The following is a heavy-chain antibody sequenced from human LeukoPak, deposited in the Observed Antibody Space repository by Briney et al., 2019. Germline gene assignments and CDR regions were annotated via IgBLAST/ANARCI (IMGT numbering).Heavy chain of an antibody. CDR2: INHSGST. V-gene: IGHV4-34*01. J-gene: IGHJ4*02. CDR3: ARGGGTYYYDSSTFDY. Sequence: PSETLSLTCAVYGGSFSGYYWSWIRQPPGKGLEWIGEINHSGSTNYNPSLKSRVTISVDRSKNQFSLKLSSVTAADTAVYYCARGGGTYYYDSSTFDYWGQGTLVTVSS. D-gene: IGHD3-22*01. CDR1: GGSFSGYY.